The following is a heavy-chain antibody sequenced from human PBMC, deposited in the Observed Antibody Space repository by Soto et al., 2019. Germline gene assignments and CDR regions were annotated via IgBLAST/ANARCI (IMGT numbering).Heavy chain of an antibody. D-gene: IGHD5-18*01. CDR3: ARHRGRSDTAMVTVFDY. CDR2: IYYSGST. J-gene: IGHJ4*02. CDR1: GGSISSSSYY. Sequence: SETLSLTCTVSGGSISSSSYYWGWIRQPPGKGLEWIGSIYYSGSTYYNPSLKSRVTISVDTSKNQFSLKLSSVTAADTAVYYCARHRGRSDTAMVTVFDYWGQGTLVTVS. V-gene: IGHV4-39*01.